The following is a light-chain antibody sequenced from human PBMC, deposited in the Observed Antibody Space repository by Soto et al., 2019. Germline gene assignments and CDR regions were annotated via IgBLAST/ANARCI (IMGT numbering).Light chain of an antibody. CDR1: QSVSSY. Sequence: EIVLTQSPATLSLSPGERATLSCRASQSVSSYLAWYQQKPGQAPRLLIYDASNRATGIPARFSGSGSGTDVTLTISRLETEDFAVYYFQQRSKWPYTFGQGTKLEIK. V-gene: IGKV3-11*01. CDR2: DAS. J-gene: IGKJ2*01. CDR3: QQRSKWPYT.